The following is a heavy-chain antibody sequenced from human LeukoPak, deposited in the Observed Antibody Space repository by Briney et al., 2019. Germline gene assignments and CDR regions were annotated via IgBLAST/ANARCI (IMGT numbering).Heavy chain of an antibody. CDR1: GGSISSYY. V-gene: IGHV4-59*01. CDR3: AREGIFDPYYFDY. D-gene: IGHD2/OR15-2a*01. Sequence: PSETLSLTCTVSGGSISSYYWSWIRQPPGKGLEWIGYIYYSGSTNYNPSLKSRVTISVDTSKNQFSLKLSSVTAADTAVYYCAREGIFDPYYFDYWGQGTLVTVSS. J-gene: IGHJ4*02. CDR2: IYYSGST.